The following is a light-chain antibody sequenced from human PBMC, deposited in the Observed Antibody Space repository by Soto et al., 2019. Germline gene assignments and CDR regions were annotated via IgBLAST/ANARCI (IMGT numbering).Light chain of an antibody. V-gene: IGKV3-20*01. CDR2: GAS. J-gene: IGKJ1*01. Sequence: EIVLTQSPGTLSLSPGERATLSCRASQSVSSSFLAWYQQKPGQAPRLLIYGASNRATGIPDRFSGSGSGKDFHLTISRLEPEDFAVYYWQQYVTSPWAFGQGTLVAIE. CDR1: QSVSSSF. CDR3: QQYVTSPWA.